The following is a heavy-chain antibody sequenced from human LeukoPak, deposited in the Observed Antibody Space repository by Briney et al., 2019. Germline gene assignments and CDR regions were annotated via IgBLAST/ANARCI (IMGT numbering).Heavy chain of an antibody. CDR3: ARLPGHYYYYYMDV. V-gene: IGHV4-59*12. J-gene: IGHJ6*03. CDR1: GGSISSYY. CDR2: IYYSGST. Sequence: SETLSLTCTVSGGSISSYYWSWLRQPPGKGLEWLGYIYYSGSTNYNPSLKSRVTISVDTSKNQFSLKLSSVTAADTAVYYCARLPGHYYYYYMDVWGKGTTVTVSS. D-gene: IGHD1-1*01.